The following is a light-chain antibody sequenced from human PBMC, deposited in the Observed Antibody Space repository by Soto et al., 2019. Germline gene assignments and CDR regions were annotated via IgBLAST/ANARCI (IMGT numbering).Light chain of an antibody. CDR1: QSVLFSSKNKNY. CDR3: LQHDSFPRT. CDR2: WAS. Sequence: DIVMTQSPDSLAVSLGERATINCKSSQSVLFSSKNKNYLSWYQQKPGQPPKLLVYWASTRESGVPDRFSGRGSEPNFTLPISGLQAEDVEVYFCLQHDSFPRTFGPGTKVEI. J-gene: IGKJ1*01. V-gene: IGKV4-1*01.